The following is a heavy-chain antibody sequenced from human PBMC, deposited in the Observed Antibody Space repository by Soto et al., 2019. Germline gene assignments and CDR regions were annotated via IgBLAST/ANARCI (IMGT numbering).Heavy chain of an antibody. CDR1: GFTFSSYA. D-gene: IGHD3-3*01. CDR3: AKDLTIFGVVSAFDI. V-gene: IGHV3-23*01. J-gene: IGHJ3*02. Sequence: GGSLRLSCAASGFTFSSYAMSWVRQAPGKGLEWVSAISGSGGSTYYEDSVKGRFTISRDNSKNTLYLQMNSLRAEDTAVYYCAKDLTIFGVVSAFDIWGQGTMVTVSS. CDR2: ISGSGGST.